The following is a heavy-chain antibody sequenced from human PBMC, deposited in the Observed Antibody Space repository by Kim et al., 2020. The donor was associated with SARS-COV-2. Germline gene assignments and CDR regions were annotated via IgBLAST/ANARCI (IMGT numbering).Heavy chain of an antibody. V-gene: IGHV4-34*01. CDR3: ARGGGRYNWNYAGPFDY. Sequence: SETLSLTCAVYGGSFSGYYWSWIRQPPGKGLEWIGEINHSGSTNYNPSLKSRVTISVDTSKNQFSLKLSSVTAADTAVYYCARGGGRYNWNYAGPFDYWGQGTLVTVSS. CDR2: INHSGST. J-gene: IGHJ4*02. CDR1: GGSFSGYY. D-gene: IGHD1-7*01.